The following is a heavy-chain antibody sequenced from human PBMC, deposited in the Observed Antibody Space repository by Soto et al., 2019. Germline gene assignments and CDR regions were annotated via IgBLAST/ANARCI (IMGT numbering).Heavy chain of an antibody. Sequence: QVQLVQSGAEEKKPGASVKVSCKASGYTFTSYAMHWVRQAAGQRLEWMGWINVGNGNTKYSQKFQGRVTITRDTSASTAYMELSSLRSDDTAVYYCARRGDGMDVWGQGTTVTVSS. CDR2: INVGNGNT. D-gene: IGHD3-10*01. CDR1: GYTFTSYA. CDR3: ARRGDGMDV. V-gene: IGHV1-3*05. J-gene: IGHJ6*02.